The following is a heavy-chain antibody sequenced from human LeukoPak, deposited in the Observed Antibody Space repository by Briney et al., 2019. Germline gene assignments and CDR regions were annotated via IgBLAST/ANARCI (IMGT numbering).Heavy chain of an antibody. J-gene: IGHJ4*02. V-gene: IGHV1-69*05. Sequence: SVKVSCKASGYTFTSYGISWVRQAPGQGLEWMGRIIPIFGTANYAQKFQGRVTITTDESTSTAYMELSSLRSEDTAVYYCARDSGYCTNGVCYPFDYWGQGTLVTVSS. D-gene: IGHD2-8*01. CDR2: IIPIFGTA. CDR3: ARDSGYCTNGVCYPFDY. CDR1: GYTFTSYG.